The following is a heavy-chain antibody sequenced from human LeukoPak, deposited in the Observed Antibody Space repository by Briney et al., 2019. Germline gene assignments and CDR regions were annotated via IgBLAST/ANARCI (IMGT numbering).Heavy chain of an antibody. CDR1: GFTFSSYG. Sequence: PGGSLRLSCAASGFTFSSYGMHWVRQAPGKGLEWVAVIWYDGSNKYYADSVKGRFTISRDNSKNTLYLQMNSLRAEDTAVYYCAKDYADYYDSSGYPSLYFQHWGQGTLVTVSS. CDR2: IWYDGSNK. J-gene: IGHJ1*01. D-gene: IGHD3-22*01. V-gene: IGHV3-30*02. CDR3: AKDYADYYDSSGYPSLYFQH.